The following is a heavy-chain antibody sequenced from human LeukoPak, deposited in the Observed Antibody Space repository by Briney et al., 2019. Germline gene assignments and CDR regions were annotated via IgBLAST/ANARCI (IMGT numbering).Heavy chain of an antibody. CDR2: INPNSGGT. V-gene: IGHV1-2*02. J-gene: IGHJ4*02. D-gene: IGHD6-19*01. CDR3: ARDSELAVAGTFALHPRFDY. CDR1: GYTFTGYY. Sequence: GASVKVSCKASGYTFTGYYMHWVRQAPGQGLEWMGWINPNSGGTKYAQKFQGNVTMTRDTSISTAYMELSRLRSDDTAFYYCARDSELAVAGTFALHPRFDYWGQGTLVTVSS.